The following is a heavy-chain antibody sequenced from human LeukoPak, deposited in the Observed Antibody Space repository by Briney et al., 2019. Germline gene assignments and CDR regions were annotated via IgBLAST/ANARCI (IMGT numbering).Heavy chain of an antibody. Sequence: SETLSLTCTVSGGSISSYYWSWIRQPPGKGLEWIGYIYYSGSTNYNPTLKSRVTISVDTSKNQFSLKLSSVTAADTAVYYCARLVVVPAAKGGGSYYGMDVWGQGTTVTVSS. D-gene: IGHD2-2*01. J-gene: IGHJ6*02. CDR1: GGSISSYY. CDR2: IYYSGST. V-gene: IGHV4-59*08. CDR3: ARLVVVPAAKGGGSYYGMDV.